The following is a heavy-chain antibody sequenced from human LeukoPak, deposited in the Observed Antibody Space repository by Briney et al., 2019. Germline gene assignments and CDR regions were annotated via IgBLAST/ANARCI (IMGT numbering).Heavy chain of an antibody. Sequence: KPSETLSLTCAVYGGSFSGYYWSWIRQPPGKGLEWIGEINHSGSTNYNPSLKSRVTISVSTAKTQFSLKLSSVTAAGTAVYYCARRAMVRGVKSYYYGMDVWGQGTTVTVSS. CDR2: INHSGST. D-gene: IGHD3-10*01. CDR3: ARRAMVRGVKSYYYGMDV. J-gene: IGHJ6*02. V-gene: IGHV4-34*01. CDR1: GGSFSGYY.